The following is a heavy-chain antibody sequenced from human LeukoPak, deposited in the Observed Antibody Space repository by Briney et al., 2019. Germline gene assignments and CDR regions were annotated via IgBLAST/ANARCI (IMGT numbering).Heavy chain of an antibody. CDR3: ARVVSAANDY. CDR1: GYTFISYG. D-gene: IGHD2-21*02. J-gene: IGHJ4*02. Sequence: ASVKVSCKASGYTFISYGISWVRQAPGQGLEWMGFINPNNGGTNFAQKFQGRVTMTRDTSLSTAYMELSRLTADDTAVYYCARVVSAANDYWGQGTLVTVSS. V-gene: IGHV1-2*02. CDR2: INPNNGGT.